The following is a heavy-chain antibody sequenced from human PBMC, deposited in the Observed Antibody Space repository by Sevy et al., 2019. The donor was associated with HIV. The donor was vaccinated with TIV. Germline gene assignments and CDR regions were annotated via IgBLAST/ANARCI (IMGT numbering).Heavy chain of an antibody. V-gene: IGHV1-2*02. CDR1: GYMFTGYY. CDR3: TRSVYGSGTYLNDY. Sequence: ASVKVSCKASGYMFTGYYIHWVRQAPGRGLEWMGWIIPGSGDTNYGQRLLGRVTMTRDTSINIAYMELNSLTSDDTAVYYCTRSVYGSGTYLNDYWGQGTLVTVSS. D-gene: IGHD3-10*01. J-gene: IGHJ4*02. CDR2: IIPGSGDT.